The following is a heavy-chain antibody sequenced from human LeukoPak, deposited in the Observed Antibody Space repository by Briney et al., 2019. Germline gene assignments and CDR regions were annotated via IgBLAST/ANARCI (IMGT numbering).Heavy chain of an antibody. CDR2: IIPIFGTA. Sequence: SVKVSCKASGGTFSSYAISWVRQAPGQGLEWMGGIIPIFGTANYAQKFQGRVTITADESTSTAYMELSSLRSEDTAVYYCARENSGWHYFDYWGQGTLVTVSS. D-gene: IGHD6-19*01. CDR3: ARENSGWHYFDY. V-gene: IGHV1-69*13. CDR1: GGTFSSYA. J-gene: IGHJ4*02.